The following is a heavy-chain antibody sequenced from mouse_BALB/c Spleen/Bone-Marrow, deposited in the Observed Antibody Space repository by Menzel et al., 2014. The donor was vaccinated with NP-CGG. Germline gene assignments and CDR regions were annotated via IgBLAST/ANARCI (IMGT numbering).Heavy chain of an antibody. CDR3: ARSLFPRAMDY. J-gene: IGHJ4*01. Sequence: EVKLMESGGGLVQPGGSLRLSCATSGFTFTDYYMSWVRQPPGKALEWLGFIRNKANGYTTEYSASVKGRFTFSRDTSQSMLYIKMNSQRAEDSASYYCARSLFPRAMDYWGQGTSVTVSS. D-gene: IGHD2-10*02. CDR2: IRNKANGYTT. V-gene: IGHV7-3*02. CDR1: GFTFTDYY.